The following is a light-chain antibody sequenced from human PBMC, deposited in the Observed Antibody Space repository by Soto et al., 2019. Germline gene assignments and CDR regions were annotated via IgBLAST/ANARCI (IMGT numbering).Light chain of an antibody. CDR1: QSVSSN. CDR3: QQYNNWPFT. J-gene: IGKJ3*01. V-gene: IGKV3-15*01. CDR2: GAS. Sequence: EIVMTQSPATLSVSPGERATLSCRASQSVSSNLAWYQQKPGQAPRLLIYGASTRATGIPARFSGNGSGTEFTLTISSLQSEDFAVDYCQQYNNWPFTFGPGTKVDIK.